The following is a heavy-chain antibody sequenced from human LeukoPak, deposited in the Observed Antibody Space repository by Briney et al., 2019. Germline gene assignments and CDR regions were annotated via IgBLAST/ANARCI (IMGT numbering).Heavy chain of an antibody. CDR3: ARDADCGGDCYSSY. CDR2: FFYSGST. V-gene: IGHV4-39*07. CDR1: GDSISSSNYF. J-gene: IGHJ4*02. Sequence: SETLSLTCTVSGDSISSSNYFWGWIRQPPGKGLEWMGSFFYSGSTYYNPSLKSRVTISVDSSKNQFSLRLSSVTAADTAVYYCARDADCGGDCYSSYWGQGTLVTVSS. D-gene: IGHD2-21*02.